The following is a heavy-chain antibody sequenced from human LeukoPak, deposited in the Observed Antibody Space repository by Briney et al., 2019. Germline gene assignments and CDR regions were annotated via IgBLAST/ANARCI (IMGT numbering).Heavy chain of an antibody. CDR3: ARLQSGWFYFDY. V-gene: IGHV4-61*02. J-gene: IGHJ4*02. Sequence: SQTLSLTCTVSGGSISSGSYYWSWIRQPAGKGLEWIGRIYTSGSTNYNPSLKSRFTTSVDTSKNQFSLKLSSVTAADTAVYYCARLQSGWFYFDYWGQGTLVIVSS. CDR1: GGSISSGSYY. CDR2: IYTSGST. D-gene: IGHD6-19*01.